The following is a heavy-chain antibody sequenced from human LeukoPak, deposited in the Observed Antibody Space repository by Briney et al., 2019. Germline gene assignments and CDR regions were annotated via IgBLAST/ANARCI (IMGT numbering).Heavy chain of an antibody. V-gene: IGHV3-9*03. CDR2: ISWNSGSI. D-gene: IGHD2-15*01. Sequence: GRSLRLSCAASGFTFDDYAMHWVRQAPGKGLEWVSGISWNSGSIGYADSVKGRFTISRDNAKNPLYLQMNSLRAEDMALYYCAKEYCSGGSCYRGAFDIWGQGTMVTVSS. CDR1: GFTFDDYA. CDR3: AKEYCSGGSCYRGAFDI. J-gene: IGHJ3*02.